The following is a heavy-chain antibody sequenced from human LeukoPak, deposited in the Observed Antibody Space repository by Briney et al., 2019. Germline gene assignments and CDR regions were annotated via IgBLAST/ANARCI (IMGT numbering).Heavy chain of an antibody. CDR1: GFTFSSSA. CDR2: IAHHGNNK. J-gene: IGHJ4*02. CDR3: AKDGSWSCTD. D-gene: IGHD2-8*02. Sequence: GGSLRLSCGASGFTFSSSAMHWVRQGPGKGLEWVAYIAHHGNNKYYADSVKGRFTISRDNSKGSLYLQMNSLRADDAAVYYCAKDGSWSCTDWGQGTLVRVSS. V-gene: IGHV3-30*02.